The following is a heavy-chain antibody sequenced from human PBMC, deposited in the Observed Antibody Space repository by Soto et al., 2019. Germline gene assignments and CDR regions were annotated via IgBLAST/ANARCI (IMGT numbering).Heavy chain of an antibody. Sequence: ASVKVSCKASGYTFTSYDINWVRQATGQGLEWMGWMNPNSGNTGYAQKFQGRVTMTRNTSISTAYMELSSLRSEDTAVYYCARAGDSSSWYDYYGMDVWGQGTTVTSP. CDR2: MNPNSGNT. J-gene: IGHJ6*02. CDR3: ARAGDSSSWYDYYGMDV. D-gene: IGHD6-13*01. CDR1: GYTFTSYD. V-gene: IGHV1-8*01.